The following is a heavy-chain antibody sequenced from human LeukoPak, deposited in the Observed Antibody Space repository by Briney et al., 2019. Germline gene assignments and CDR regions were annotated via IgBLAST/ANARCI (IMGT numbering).Heavy chain of an antibody. V-gene: IGHV3-23*01. CDR1: GFTFSSYA. CDR3: AKGGTIVVVPAATITN. J-gene: IGHJ4*02. D-gene: IGHD2-2*01. CDR2: ISGSGGST. Sequence: QPGGSLILSCAASGFTFSSYAMSWVRQAPGKGLEWVSAISGSGGSTYYADSVKGRFTISRDNSKNTLYLQMNSLRAEDTAVYYCAKGGTIVVVPAATITNWGQGTLVTVSS.